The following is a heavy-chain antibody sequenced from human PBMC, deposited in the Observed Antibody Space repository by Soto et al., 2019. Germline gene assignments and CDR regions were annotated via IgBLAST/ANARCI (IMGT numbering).Heavy chain of an antibody. J-gene: IGHJ3*02. Sequence: TGGSLRLSCAASGFTFSSYAMSWVRQAPGKGLEWVSAISGSGGSTYYADSVKGRFTISRDNSKNTLYLQMNSLRAEDTAVYYCAKDRQQWLVPDAFDIWGQGTMVTVSS. V-gene: IGHV3-23*01. CDR1: GFTFSSYA. CDR2: ISGSGGST. CDR3: AKDRQQWLVPDAFDI. D-gene: IGHD6-19*01.